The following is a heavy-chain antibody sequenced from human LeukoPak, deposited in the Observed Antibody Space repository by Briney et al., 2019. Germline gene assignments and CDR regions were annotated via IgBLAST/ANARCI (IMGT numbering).Heavy chain of an antibody. V-gene: IGHV3-30*18. Sequence: GGSLRLSCAASGFTFSSYGMHWVRQAPGKGLEWVAVISYDGSNKYYADSVKGRFTISRDNSKNTLYLQMNSLRAEDTAVYYCAKDLRSLYESGNYGWFDPWGQGALVTVSS. CDR3: AKDLRSLYESGNYGWFDP. CDR2: ISYDGSNK. D-gene: IGHD3-10*01. CDR1: GFTFSSYG. J-gene: IGHJ5*02.